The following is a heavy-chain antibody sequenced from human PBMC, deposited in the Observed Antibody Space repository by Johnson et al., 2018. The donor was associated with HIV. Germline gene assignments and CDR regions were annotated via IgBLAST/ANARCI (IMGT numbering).Heavy chain of an antibody. CDR2: IGTAGDT. J-gene: IGHJ3*02. Sequence: VQLVESGGGLVQPGGSLRLSCAASGFTFSSYDMHWVRQATGKGLEWVSAIGTAGDTYYPGSVKGRFPISSENAKNSLYLQMNSLRAEDTALYYCAKFRLAAAGVRDAFDIWGQGTMVTVSS. V-gene: IGHV3-13*01. D-gene: IGHD6-13*01. CDR1: GFTFSSYD. CDR3: AKFRLAAAGVRDAFDI.